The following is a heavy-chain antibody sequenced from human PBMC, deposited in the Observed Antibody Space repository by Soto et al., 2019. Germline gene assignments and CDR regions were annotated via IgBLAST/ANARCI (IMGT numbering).Heavy chain of an antibody. V-gene: IGHV1-8*02. Sequence: GAAVMPCSKASGCTFINIDINWVRQAAGRELDWLGWMNPGSGKTGYASKFQGRVAMTRDASTGTSHLELSSLTSDDTAVYYCARMASPRTLNWSDPWGQTTLVTVSS. CDR1: GCTFINID. CDR3: ARMASPRTLNWSDP. J-gene: IGHJ5*02. CDR2: MNPGSGKT.